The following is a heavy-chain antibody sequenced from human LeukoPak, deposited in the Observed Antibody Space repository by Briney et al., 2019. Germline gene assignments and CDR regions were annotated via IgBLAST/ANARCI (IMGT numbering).Heavy chain of an antibody. V-gene: IGHV5-10-1*01. CDR1: GYSFTSYW. J-gene: IGHJ4*02. CDR2: IDPSDSYT. Sequence: GESLRISCRGSGYSFTSYWISWVRQIPGKGLEWVGRIDPSDSYTKYSPSFQGHVTISADKSISTAYLQWSSLKASDTAMYYCARHSHYDFWGGYLDYWGQGALVTVSS. D-gene: IGHD3-3*01. CDR3: ARHSHYDFWGGYLDY.